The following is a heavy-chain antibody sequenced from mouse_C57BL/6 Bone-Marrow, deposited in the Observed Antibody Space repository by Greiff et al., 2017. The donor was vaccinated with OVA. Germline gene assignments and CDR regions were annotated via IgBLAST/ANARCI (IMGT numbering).Heavy chain of an antibody. V-gene: IGHV5-12*01. Sequence: EVKLVESGGGLVQPGGSLKLSCAASGFTFSDYYMYWVRQTPEKRLEWVAYISNGGGSTYYPDTVKGRFTISRDNGKNTLYLQMSRLKSEDTAMYYCARQGNWAYYFDYWGQGTTLTVSS. CDR1: GFTFSDYY. CDR3: ARQGNWAYYFDY. CDR2: ISNGGGST. D-gene: IGHD4-1*01. J-gene: IGHJ2*01.